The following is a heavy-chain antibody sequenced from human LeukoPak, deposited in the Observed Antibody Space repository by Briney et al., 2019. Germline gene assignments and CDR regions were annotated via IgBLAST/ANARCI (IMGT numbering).Heavy chain of an antibody. D-gene: IGHD3-10*01. Sequence: PRGSLRLSCIGSGFTFSNFWMNWVRQAPGKGLEWVAIIKQDGSEEYYVDSVKGRFIISRDNAKNSLSLQMNSLRVEDSAVYFCAGSSGFIPYHWGQGTLVTVSS. CDR2: IKQDGSEE. CDR3: AGSSGFIPYH. CDR1: GFTFSNFW. V-gene: IGHV3-7*01. J-gene: IGHJ1*01.